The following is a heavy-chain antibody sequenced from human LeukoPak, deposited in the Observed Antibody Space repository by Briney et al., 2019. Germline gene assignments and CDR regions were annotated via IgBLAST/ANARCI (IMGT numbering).Heavy chain of an antibody. D-gene: IGHD3-16*01. Sequence: GSSVKVSCKASGGTFSSYAISWVRQAPGQGLEWMGGIIPIFGTANYAQKFQGRVTITADVSTSTAYMELSSLRSEDTAVYYCTLGVLGYSWFDPWGQGTLVTVSS. CDR1: GGTFSSYA. CDR2: IIPIFGTA. J-gene: IGHJ5*02. V-gene: IGHV1-69*01. CDR3: TLGVLGYSWFDP.